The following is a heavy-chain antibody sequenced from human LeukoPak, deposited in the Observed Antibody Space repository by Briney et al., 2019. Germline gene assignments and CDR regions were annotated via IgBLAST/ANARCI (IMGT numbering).Heavy chain of an antibody. CDR3: ARGGAGYCTNGASCGYWFDP. J-gene: IGHJ5*02. CDR2: IKQDGSEK. CDR1: GFTFSYYW. D-gene: IGHD2-8*01. V-gene: IGHV3-7*02. Sequence: GGSLRLSCAASGFTFSYYWMGWVRQAPGKGLEWVANIKQDGSEKYYVDSVRGRFTISRDNAKNSLYLQMNSLRAEDTAVYYCARGGAGYCTNGASCGYWFDPWGQGTLVTVSS.